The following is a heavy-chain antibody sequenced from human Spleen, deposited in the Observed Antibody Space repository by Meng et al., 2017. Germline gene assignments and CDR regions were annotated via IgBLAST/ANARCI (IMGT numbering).Heavy chain of an antibody. J-gene: IGHJ4*02. CDR2: VTGGGGST. D-gene: IGHD1-26*01. CDR1: GFTFTSYA. CDR3: ARDSGTYYNYLDY. Sequence: GGSLRLSCAASGFTFTSYAMTWVRQAPGKGLEWVSAVTGGGGSTYYADSVKGRFAISRDNSKTTLYLQVNILGAGDTAVYYCARDSGTYYNYLDYWGQGTLVTVSS. V-gene: IGHV3-23*01.